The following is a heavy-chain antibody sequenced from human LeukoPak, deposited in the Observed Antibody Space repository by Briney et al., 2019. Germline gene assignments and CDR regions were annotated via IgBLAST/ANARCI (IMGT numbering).Heavy chain of an antibody. CDR2: IYHSGST. V-gene: IGHV4-38-2*01. Sequence: SETLSLTCAVSGYSISSGYYWGWIRQPPGKGLEWIGSIYHSGSTYYNPSLKSRVTISVDTSKNQFSLKLSSVTAADTAVYYCARVTRGSYYYYYYYMDVWGKGTTVTVSS. D-gene: IGHD3-10*01. J-gene: IGHJ6*03. CDR3: ARVTRGSYYYYYYYMDV. CDR1: GYSISSGYY.